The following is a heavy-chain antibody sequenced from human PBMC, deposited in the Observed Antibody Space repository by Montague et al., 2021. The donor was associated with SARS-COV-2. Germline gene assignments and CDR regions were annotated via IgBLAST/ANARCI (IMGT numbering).Heavy chain of an antibody. CDR1: GFAFNNFA. D-gene: IGHD6-25*01. V-gene: IGHV3-23*01. Sequence: SLRLSCAASGFAFNNFAMTWVRQPPGKGPEWVSSIFGSGAGTYYADSVKGRFTISRDNSRNTVYLQMNGLRAEDTAKYYCAKQTGAGAIVYWYFDLWGRGTVVSVSS. J-gene: IGHJ2*01. CDR2: IFGSGAGT. CDR3: AKQTGAGAIVYWYFDL.